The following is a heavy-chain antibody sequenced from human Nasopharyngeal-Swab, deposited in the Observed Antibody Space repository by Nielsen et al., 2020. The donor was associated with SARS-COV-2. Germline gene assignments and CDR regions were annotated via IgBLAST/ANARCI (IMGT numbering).Heavy chain of an antibody. CDR2: INPNSGGT. D-gene: IGHD2-15*01. V-gene: IGHV1-2*06. CDR1: GYTFTGYY. Sequence: ASVKVSCKASGYTFTGYYMHWMRQAPGQGLEWMGRINPNSGGTNYAQKFQGRVTMTRDTSISTAYMELSRLRSDDTAVYYCARDYLVDDNWFDPWGQGTLVTVS. J-gene: IGHJ5*02. CDR3: ARDYLVDDNWFDP.